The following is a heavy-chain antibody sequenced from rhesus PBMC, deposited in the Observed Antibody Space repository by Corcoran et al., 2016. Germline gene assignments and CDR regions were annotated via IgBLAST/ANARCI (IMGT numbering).Heavy chain of an antibody. CDR2: ISRSSVST. CDR3: ARDPAGPFDY. V-gene: IGHV4-65*01. Sequence: QVQLQESGPGLVKPSETLSLTCAVSGGSVSSRNWWSWIRQPPGKRLEWIGYISRSSVSTYYTPSLQSRFPVSTDSSKNQFSLKRSSVTAADTAVYYCARDPAGPFDYWGQGVLVTVSS. D-gene: IGHD6-19*01. CDR1: GGSVSSRNW. J-gene: IGHJ4*01.